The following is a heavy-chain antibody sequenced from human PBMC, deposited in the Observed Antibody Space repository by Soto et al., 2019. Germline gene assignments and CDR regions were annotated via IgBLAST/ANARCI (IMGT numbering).Heavy chain of an antibody. Sequence: GASVKVSCKASGYTFTDYTIHWVRQAPGQRLEWMGWINAGNGNTKYSQNFQGRVTITRDTSASTAYMEVSSLRSADTAVYYCALTDAYNYFYYYWGQGTLVTVSS. CDR1: GYTFTDYT. J-gene: IGHJ4*02. CDR2: INAGNGNT. D-gene: IGHD5-12*01. V-gene: IGHV1-3*01. CDR3: ALTDAYNYFYYY.